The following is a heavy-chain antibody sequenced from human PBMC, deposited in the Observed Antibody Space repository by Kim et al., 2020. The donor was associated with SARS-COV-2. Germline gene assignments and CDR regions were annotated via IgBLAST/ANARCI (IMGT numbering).Heavy chain of an antibody. Sequence: ASVKVSCKASGYTFTSYGISWVRQAPGQGLEWMGWISAYNGNTNYAQKLQGRVTMTTDTSTSTAYMELRSLRSDDTAVYYCARDRSSITGGGRWGLDAFDIWGQGTMVTVSS. CDR3: ARDRSSITGGGRWGLDAFDI. J-gene: IGHJ3*02. CDR1: GYTFTSYG. CDR2: ISAYNGNT. V-gene: IGHV1-18*01. D-gene: IGHD1-20*01.